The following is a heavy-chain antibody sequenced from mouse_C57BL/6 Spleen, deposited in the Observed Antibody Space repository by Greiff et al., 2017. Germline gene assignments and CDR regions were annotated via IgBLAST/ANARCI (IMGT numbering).Heavy chain of an antibody. CDR2: ISSGSSTI. Sequence: EVQRVESGGGLVKPGGSLKLSCAASGFTFSDYGMHWVRQAPEKGLEWVAYISSGSSTIYYADTVKGRFTISRDNAKNTLFLQMTSLRSEDTAMYYCARPYYGGAMDYWGQGTSVTVSS. J-gene: IGHJ4*01. CDR1: GFTFSDYG. CDR3: ARPYYGGAMDY. V-gene: IGHV5-17*01. D-gene: IGHD1-2*01.